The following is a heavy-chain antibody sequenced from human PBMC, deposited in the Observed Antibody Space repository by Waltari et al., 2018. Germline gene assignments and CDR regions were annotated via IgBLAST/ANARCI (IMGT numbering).Heavy chain of an antibody. D-gene: IGHD3-3*01. CDR2: ISGNTYYK. Sequence: EAPLVESGGGLVQPGGSLSLSCAASAFNFSTNSLTWVRQAQGKGLEWVSSISGNTYYKFYADTVRGRFTISRDNAKNSFYLQMNGLGAEDTAVYFCASLDTSGFYSRIFDHWGQGAVVTVSS. J-gene: IGHJ4*02. V-gene: IGHV3-21*06. CDR3: ASLDTSGFYSRIFDH. CDR1: AFNFSTNS.